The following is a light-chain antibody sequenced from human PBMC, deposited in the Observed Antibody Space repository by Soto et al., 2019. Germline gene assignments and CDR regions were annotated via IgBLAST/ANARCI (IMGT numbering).Light chain of an antibody. Sequence: PGGRATLSCRASQSVTTRLAWYQQKPGQPPRLLIYGASTRATGTPDRFSGSGSGTDFTLTISSLQTEDVAVYYCQHYHSTPITFGQGTRLEIK. CDR2: GAS. V-gene: IGKV3-15*01. CDR3: QHYHSTPIT. J-gene: IGKJ5*01. CDR1: QSVTTR.